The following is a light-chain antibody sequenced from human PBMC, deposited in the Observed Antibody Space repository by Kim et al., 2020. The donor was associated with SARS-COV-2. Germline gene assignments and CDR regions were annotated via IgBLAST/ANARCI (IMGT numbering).Light chain of an antibody. CDR2: GAS. CDR1: LSVAAN. Sequence: ERVMTQSPATLSLSPGERATLSCRASLSVAANLAWYQQKPGQAPRLLIYGASTRAPGVPARFSGSGFGTEFTLTISSLQSEDFAVYYCQQYKNWPPYTFGQGTKLEI. J-gene: IGKJ2*01. V-gene: IGKV3-15*01. CDR3: QQYKNWPPYT.